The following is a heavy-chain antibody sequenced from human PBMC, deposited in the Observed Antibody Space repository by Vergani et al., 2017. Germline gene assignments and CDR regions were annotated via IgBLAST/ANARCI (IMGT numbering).Heavy chain of an antibody. CDR2: IRRRSEHYAT. CDR1: GFVFSESP. J-gene: IGHJ4*02. Sequence: EVQLMESGGGWAQPGGSLRLSCAASGFVFSESPIHWVRQVPGKGLEWLGHIRRRSEHYATAYGPSLIGRATMSRDDSTNTAYLQLSSLGTDDTAVYYCTKGSRGYTGDVFDYWGQGTLATVSS. V-gene: IGHV3-73*01. D-gene: IGHD5-12*01. CDR3: TKGSRGYTGDVFDY.